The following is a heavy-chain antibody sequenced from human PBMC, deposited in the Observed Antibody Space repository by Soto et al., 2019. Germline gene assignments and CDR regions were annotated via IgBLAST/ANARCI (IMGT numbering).Heavy chain of an antibody. Sequence: QVQLVESGGGVVQPGRSLRLSCAASGFTFSTYGMHWVRQAPGKGLEWVAIISHDGSKTNYADSVKGRFTISRDNSKNXXYLQMNRLRADDTAVYYCAKDRQGYCISSSCYYFHWGQGTLVTVSS. CDR1: GFTFSTYG. CDR3: AKDRQGYCISSSCYYFH. V-gene: IGHV3-30*18. J-gene: IGHJ1*01. CDR2: ISHDGSKT. D-gene: IGHD2-2*01.